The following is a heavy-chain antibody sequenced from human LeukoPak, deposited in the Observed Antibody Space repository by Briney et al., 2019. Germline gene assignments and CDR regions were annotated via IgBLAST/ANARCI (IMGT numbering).Heavy chain of an antibody. V-gene: IGHV3-74*01. J-gene: IGHJ4*02. Sequence: GGSLRLSFAPPGFTFSSYWMHWVRQAPGKGLFWVSRINMDGISTSYAESVKGRFTISRDNAKNTLYLQMNSLRAEDTAVYYCARDPTLQTYYDYVWGSYSGLDYWGQGTLVTVSS. CDR1: GFTFSSYW. D-gene: IGHD3-16*01. CDR2: INMDGIST. CDR3: ARDPTLQTYYDYVWGSYSGLDY.